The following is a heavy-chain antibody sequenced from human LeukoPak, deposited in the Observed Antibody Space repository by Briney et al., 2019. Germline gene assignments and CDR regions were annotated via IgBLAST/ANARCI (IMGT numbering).Heavy chain of an antibody. CDR2: IIPIFGTA. V-gene: IGHV1-69*05. D-gene: IGHD3-16*02. CDR1: GGTFSSYA. CDR3: ARVDTSLGELSLGY. J-gene: IGHJ4*02. Sequence: SVKVSCKASGGTFSSYAISWVRQAPRQGLEWMGGIIPIFGTANYAQKFQGRVTITTDESTSTAYMELSSLRSEDTAVYYCARVDTSLGELSLGYWGQGTLVTVSS.